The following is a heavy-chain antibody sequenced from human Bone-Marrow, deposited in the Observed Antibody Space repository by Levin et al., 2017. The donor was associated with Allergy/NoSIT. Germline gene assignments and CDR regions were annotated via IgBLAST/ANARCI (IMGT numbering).Heavy chain of an antibody. CDR2: IYYSGSA. V-gene: IGHV4-39*01. CDR3: ARRGGNYYGWFDP. J-gene: IGHJ5*02. D-gene: IGHD1-26*01. Sequence: GSLRLSCTVSGGSISSSNYYWGWIRQSPGKGLEWIGNIYYSGSAYYNPSLKSRVTISVDTSKNQFSLELTSVAAADTSVYYCARRGGNYYGWFDPWGQGTLVTVSS. CDR1: GGSISSSNYY.